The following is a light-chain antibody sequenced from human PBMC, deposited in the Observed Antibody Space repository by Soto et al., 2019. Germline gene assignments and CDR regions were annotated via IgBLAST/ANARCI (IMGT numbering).Light chain of an antibody. CDR3: QQYGSSSS. J-gene: IGKJ5*01. Sequence: ELVIAQSPATLSVSPGERATLSCRASQSVSSNLAWYQQKPGQAPRLLIYGASTRATGIPDRFSGSGSGTDFTLTISRLEPEDFAVYYCQQYGSSSSFGQGTRLEI. CDR2: GAS. V-gene: IGKV3-20*01. CDR1: QSVSSN.